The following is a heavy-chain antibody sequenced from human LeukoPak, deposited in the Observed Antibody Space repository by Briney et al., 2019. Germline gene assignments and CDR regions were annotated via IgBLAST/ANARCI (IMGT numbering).Heavy chain of an antibody. D-gene: IGHD1-26*01. CDR2: IYYSGST. Sequence: SETLSLTCTVSGGSISSGDYYWSWIRQPPGKGLEWIGYIYYSGSTYYNLSLKSRVTISVDTSKNQFSLKLSSVTAADTAVYYCARGVGAYDAFDIWGQGTMVTVSS. CDR3: ARGVGAYDAFDI. CDR1: GGSISSGDYY. V-gene: IGHV4-30-4*01. J-gene: IGHJ3*02.